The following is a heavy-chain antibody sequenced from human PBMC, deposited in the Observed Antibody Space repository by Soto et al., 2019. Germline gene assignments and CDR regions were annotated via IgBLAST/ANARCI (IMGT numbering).Heavy chain of an antibody. CDR3: AKDAGYCSSTSCYGGDYYYYMDV. V-gene: IGHV3-23*01. Sequence: GGSLRLSCAASGFTFSSYAMSWVRQAPGKGLEWVSAISGSGGSTYYADSVKGRFTISRDNSKNTLYLQMNSLRAEDTAVYYCAKDAGYCSSTSCYGGDYYYYMDVWGKGTTVTSP. CDR2: ISGSGGST. CDR1: GFTFSSYA. J-gene: IGHJ6*03. D-gene: IGHD2-2*03.